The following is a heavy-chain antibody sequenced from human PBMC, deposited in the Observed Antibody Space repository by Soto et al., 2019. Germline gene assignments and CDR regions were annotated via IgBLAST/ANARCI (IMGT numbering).Heavy chain of an antibody. CDR3: TKRPRYCSGGRCYGGYFDY. J-gene: IGHJ4*02. V-gene: IGHV3-23*01. CDR1: GFTFSNFA. Sequence: GGSLRLSCAASGFTFSNFAMTWVRQAPGKGLEWVSVISGSGGDTYYADSVKGRFTISRDNSKNTLYLQMNSLRAEDTAIYYCTKRPRYCSGGRCYGGYFDYWGQGTLVTVSS. CDR2: ISGSGGDT. D-gene: IGHD2-15*01.